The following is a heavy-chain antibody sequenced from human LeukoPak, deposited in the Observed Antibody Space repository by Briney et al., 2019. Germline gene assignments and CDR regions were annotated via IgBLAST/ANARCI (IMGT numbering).Heavy chain of an antibody. J-gene: IGHJ3*01. V-gene: IGHV3-23*01. D-gene: IGHD3-22*01. Sequence: GESLRLSCAASGFTYRSYAMTWVRQAPGRGLEWVAIISGSGHSTYYADSVKGRFTISRGNSENTLYLQMNSLRGEDTAVYYCARGSYYYDSNGYQGAFDLWGQGTVVTVSS. CDR2: ISGSGHST. CDR1: GFTYRSYA. CDR3: ARGSYYYDSNGYQGAFDL.